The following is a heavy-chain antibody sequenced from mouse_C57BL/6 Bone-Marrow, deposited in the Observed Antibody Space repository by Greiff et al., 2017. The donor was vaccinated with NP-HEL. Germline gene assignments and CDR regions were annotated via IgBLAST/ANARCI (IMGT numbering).Heavy chain of an antibody. Sequence: VQLQQSGAELVRPGASVKLSCTASGFNIKDDYMHWVKQRPEQGLEWIGWIDPENGDTEYASKFQGKATITAATSSNTAYLQLSSLTSEDTAVYYCTTWGLYYFDYWGQGTTLTVSS. J-gene: IGHJ2*01. CDR2: IDPENGDT. CDR3: TTWGLYYFDY. V-gene: IGHV14-4*01. CDR1: GFNIKDDY.